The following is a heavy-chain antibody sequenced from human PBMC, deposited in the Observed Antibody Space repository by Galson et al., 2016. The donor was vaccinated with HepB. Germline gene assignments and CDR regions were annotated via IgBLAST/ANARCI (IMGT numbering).Heavy chain of an antibody. CDR3: TKAIPKSPSHYYYGMDV. Sequence: SLRLSCAASDFTFSGSTMHWVHQASGKGLEWVGRIRSKANNYATTYAASVKGRFTLSRDDSRNTAYLQMNSLKTEDTAVYYCTKAIPKSPSHYYYGMDVWGQGTTVTVSS. D-gene: IGHD2-2*02. V-gene: IGHV3-73*01. CDR1: DFTFSGST. J-gene: IGHJ6*02. CDR2: IRSKANNYAT.